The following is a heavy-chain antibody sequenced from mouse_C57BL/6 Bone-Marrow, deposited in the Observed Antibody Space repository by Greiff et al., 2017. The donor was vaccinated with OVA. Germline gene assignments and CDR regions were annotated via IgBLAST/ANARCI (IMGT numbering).Heavy chain of an antibody. CDR3: TTIILDGRAWFAY. CDR1: GFNIKDYY. Sequence: EVQLVESGAELVRPGASVKLSCTASGFNIKDYYMHWVKQRPDQGLEWIGWIDPDNGDTEYASKFQGKATITAYTSSNTAYLPRSSLTSEDAAVYYCTTIILDGRAWFAYWGQGTLVTVSA. CDR2: IDPDNGDT. D-gene: IGHD1-1*01. V-gene: IGHV14-4*01. J-gene: IGHJ3*01.